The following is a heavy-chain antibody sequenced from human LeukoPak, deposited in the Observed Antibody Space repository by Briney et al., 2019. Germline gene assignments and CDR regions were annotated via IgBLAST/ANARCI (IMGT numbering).Heavy chain of an antibody. CDR1: GFTFGIYA. V-gene: IGHV3-23*01. D-gene: IGHD3-10*01. Sequence: GGSLRLSCAASGFTFGIYAMSWVRQAPGKGLERVSSISGRGINTYYADSVKGRFTISRDNSKNTLNLQMNSLRAEDTVIYYCAKISGSGAHFDIWGQGTMVTVSS. CDR2: ISGRGINT. CDR3: AKISGSGAHFDI. J-gene: IGHJ3*02.